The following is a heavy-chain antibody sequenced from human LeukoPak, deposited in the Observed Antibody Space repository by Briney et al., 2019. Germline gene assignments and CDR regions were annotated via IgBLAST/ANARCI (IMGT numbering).Heavy chain of an antibody. Sequence: ASVKVSCKASGYTFTGYYMHWVRQAPGQGLEWLGWINPNSGGTNYAQKFQGRVTMTRDTSTSTVYMELSSLRSEDTAVYYCARDPGLGTFDYWGQGTLVTVSS. V-gene: IGHV1-2*02. CDR2: INPNSGGT. CDR3: ARDPGLGTFDY. J-gene: IGHJ4*02. D-gene: IGHD3-16*01. CDR1: GYTFTGYY.